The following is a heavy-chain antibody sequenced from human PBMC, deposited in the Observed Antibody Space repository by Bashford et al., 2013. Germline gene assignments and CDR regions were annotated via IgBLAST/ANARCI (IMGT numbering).Heavy chain of an antibody. V-gene: IGHV1-69*13. J-gene: IGHJ4*02. Sequence: SVKVSCKASGGTFSSYAISWVRQAPGQGLEWMGGIIPIFGTANYAQKFQGRVTITADESTSTAYMELSSLRSEDTAVYYCARVVTIFGVVTYFDYWGQGTLVTVSS. CDR3: ARVVTIFGVVTYFDY. D-gene: IGHD3-3*01. CDR2: IIPIFGTA. CDR1: GGTFSSYA.